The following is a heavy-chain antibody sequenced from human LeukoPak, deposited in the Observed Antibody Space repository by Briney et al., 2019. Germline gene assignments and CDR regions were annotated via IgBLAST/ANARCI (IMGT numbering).Heavy chain of an antibody. J-gene: IGHJ4*02. D-gene: IGHD3-9*01. Sequence: ASVKVSCKASGYTFISYGISWVRQAPGQGLEWMGWISAYNGDTKYAQSVQDRITMTTDTTTTTAYMELRSLSSDDTAVYYCARPANMHLDWFMDYWGQGTLVTVSS. CDR2: ISAYNGDT. V-gene: IGHV1-18*01. CDR3: ARPANMHLDWFMDY. CDR1: GYTFISYG.